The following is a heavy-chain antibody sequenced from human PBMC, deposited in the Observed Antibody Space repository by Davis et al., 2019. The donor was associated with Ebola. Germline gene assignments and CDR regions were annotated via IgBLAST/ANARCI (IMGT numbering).Heavy chain of an antibody. CDR2: ISYDGSNK. CDR3: AILDTAMITPGN. Sequence: GGSLRLSCAASGFTFSSYGMHWVRQAPGKGLEWVAVISYDGSNKYYADSVKGRFTISRDNSKNTLYLQMNSLRAEDTAVYYCAILDTAMITPGNWGQGTLVTVSS. D-gene: IGHD5-18*01. V-gene: IGHV3-30*03. CDR1: GFTFSSYG. J-gene: IGHJ4*02.